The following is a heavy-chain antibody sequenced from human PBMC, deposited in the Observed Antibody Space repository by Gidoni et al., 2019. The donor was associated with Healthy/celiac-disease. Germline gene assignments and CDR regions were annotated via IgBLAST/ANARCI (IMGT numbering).Heavy chain of an antibody. Sequence: QVQLQESGPGLVKPSETLSLPCTVSVGSISSYYWSWIRQPPGKGLEWIGYIYYSGSTNYNPSLKSRVTISVDTSKNQFSLKLSSGTAADTAVYYCARVKGGYNEYYFDYWGQGTLVTVSS. D-gene: IGHD5-12*01. CDR1: VGSISSYY. CDR2: IYYSGST. J-gene: IGHJ4*02. V-gene: IGHV4-59*01. CDR3: ARVKGGYNEYYFDY.